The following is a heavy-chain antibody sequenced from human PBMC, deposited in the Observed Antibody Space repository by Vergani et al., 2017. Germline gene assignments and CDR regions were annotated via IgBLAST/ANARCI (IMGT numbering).Heavy chain of an antibody. Sequence: QLQLQESGSGLVKPSQTLSLTFAVSGGPISSGGYSWSWIRQPPGKGLEWIGYIYHSGSTYYNPSLKSRVTISVDRSKNQFSLKLSSVTAADTAVYYCARFSSTSCYAFDIWGQGTMVTVSS. CDR2: IYHSGST. D-gene: IGHD2-2*01. CDR1: GGPISSGGYS. V-gene: IGHV4-30-2*01. J-gene: IGHJ3*02. CDR3: ARFSSTSCYAFDI.